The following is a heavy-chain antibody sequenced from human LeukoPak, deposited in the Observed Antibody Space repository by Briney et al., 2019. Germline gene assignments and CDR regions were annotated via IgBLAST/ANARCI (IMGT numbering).Heavy chain of an antibody. CDR2: ISGSGGDT. V-gene: IGHV3-23*01. CDR1: GFTFSNFV. CDR3: AKKGATTGDFDY. Sequence: GGSLRLSCAASGFTFSNFVMTWVRQAPGQGPEWVSAISGSGGDTYYADSVKGRFTISRDNSKNTLYLQMNSLRAEDTAVYYCAKKGATTGDFDYWGQGTLVTVSS. J-gene: IGHJ4*02. D-gene: IGHD1-26*01.